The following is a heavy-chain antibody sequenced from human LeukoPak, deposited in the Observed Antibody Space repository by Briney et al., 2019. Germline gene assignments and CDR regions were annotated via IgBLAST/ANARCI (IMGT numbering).Heavy chain of an antibody. Sequence: GASVKVSCKASVYTFTSYGMTWVRQAPGQGLEWMGWISGFNGNTNYAQKFQGRVTMTTDTSTSTAYMELRSPTSDDTAVYYCARPNYPGGSGSYGGPNWFDPWGQGTLVTVSS. J-gene: IGHJ5*02. CDR3: ARPNYPGGSGSYGGPNWFDP. V-gene: IGHV1-18*01. CDR1: VYTFTSYG. CDR2: ISGFNGNT. D-gene: IGHD3-10*01.